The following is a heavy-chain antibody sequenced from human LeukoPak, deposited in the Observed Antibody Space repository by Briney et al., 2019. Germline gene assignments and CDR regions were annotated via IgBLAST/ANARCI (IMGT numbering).Heavy chain of an antibody. V-gene: IGHV4-61*01. CDR3: AGGLLWFGDDGGFDP. CDR2: IYYSGST. J-gene: IGHJ5*02. CDR1: GGSVSSGSYY. D-gene: IGHD3-10*01. Sequence: SETLSLTCTVSGGSVSSGSYYWSWIRQPPGKGLEWIGYIYYSGSTNYNPSLKSRVTISVDTSKNQFSLKLSSVTAADTAVYYCAGGLLWFGDDGGFDPWGQGTLVTVSS.